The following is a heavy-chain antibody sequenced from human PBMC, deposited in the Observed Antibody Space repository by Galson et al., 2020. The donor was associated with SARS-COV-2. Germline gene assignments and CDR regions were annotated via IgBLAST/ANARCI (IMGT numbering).Heavy chain of an antibody. CDR2: IGVAGDT. D-gene: IGHD3-3*01. J-gene: IGHJ6*02. CDR3: ARGAYYDFWSGYYVDDQQGGMDV. Sequence: GGSLRLSCAASGFTLRSYDLHWVRQVTGKGLEWVSTIGVAGDTFYPDSVKGRFTISRESAKNSFFLHMNSLRAGDTAVYYCARGAYYDFWSGYYVDDQQGGMDVWGQGTTVTVSS. V-gene: IGHV3-13*01. CDR1: GFTLRSYD.